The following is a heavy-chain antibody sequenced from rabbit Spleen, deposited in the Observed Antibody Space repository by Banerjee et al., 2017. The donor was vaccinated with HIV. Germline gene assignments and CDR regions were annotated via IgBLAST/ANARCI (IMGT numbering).Heavy chain of an antibody. V-gene: IGHV1S45*01. CDR3: AGDHAISGYRFNL. J-gene: IGHJ4*01. D-gene: IGHD1-1*01. CDR1: GIDFSSDSY. Sequence: QQQLEESGGGLVKPGGTLTLTCKASGIDFSSDSYMCWVRQAPGKGLEWIACIEAGSSGFTYFANWAKGRFSISKTSSNTVTLHITTLTAADTATYFCAGDHAISGYRFNLWGQGTLVTVS. CDR2: IEAGSSGFT.